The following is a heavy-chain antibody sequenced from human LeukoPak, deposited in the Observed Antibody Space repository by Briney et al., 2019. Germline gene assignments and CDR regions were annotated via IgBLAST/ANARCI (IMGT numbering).Heavy chain of an antibody. CDR3: TRGRYCSSTSCSPIWFDP. CDR1: GFTFSNAW. CDR2: IKSKTDGGTT. J-gene: IGHJ5*02. Sequence: GGSLRLSCAASGFTFSNAWMSWVRQAPGKGLEWVGRIKSKTDGGTTDYAAPVKGRFTISRDDSKNTLYLQMNSLKTEDTAVYYCTRGRYCSSTSCSPIWFDPWGQGTLVTVSS. V-gene: IGHV3-15*01. D-gene: IGHD2-2*01.